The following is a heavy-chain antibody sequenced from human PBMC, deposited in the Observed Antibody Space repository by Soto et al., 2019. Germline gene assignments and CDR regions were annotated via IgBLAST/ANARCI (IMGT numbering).Heavy chain of an antibody. J-gene: IGHJ6*02. CDR1: GYTFTSYY. CDR3: TWGDSSGWYGYYYYYGMDV. CDR2: INPSGGST. D-gene: IGHD6-19*01. Sequence: QVQLVQSGAEVKKPGASVKVSCKASGYTFTSYYMHWVRQAPGQGLEWMGIINPSGGSTSYAQKFQGRVTMTRDTSTSTVYMELSSLRSEDTAVYYCTWGDSSGWYGYYYYYGMDVWGQGTTVTVSS. V-gene: IGHV1-46*01.